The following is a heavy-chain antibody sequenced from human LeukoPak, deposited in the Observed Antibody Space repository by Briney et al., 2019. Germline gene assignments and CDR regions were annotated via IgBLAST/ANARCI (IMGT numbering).Heavy chain of an antibody. Sequence: GGSLRLSCAASGFTFTNYWMHWVRQAPGKGLVWVSYINSDGSATKYADSVKGRFTISRDNAMNTLYLQMNSLRAEDTAVYYCAKDSSSGYYLRGGGNWGQGTLVTVSS. CDR2: INSDGSAT. J-gene: IGHJ4*02. V-gene: IGHV3-74*03. D-gene: IGHD3-3*01. CDR1: GFTFTNYW. CDR3: AKDSSSGYYLRGGGN.